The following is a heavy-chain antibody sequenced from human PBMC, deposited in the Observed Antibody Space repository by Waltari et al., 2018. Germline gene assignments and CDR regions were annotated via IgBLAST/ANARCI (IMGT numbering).Heavy chain of an antibody. D-gene: IGHD2-15*01. CDR3: ARGGGYCSGGSCHTFDY. CDR2: IYSGGST. Sequence: EVQLVESGGGLIQPGGSLRLSWAASGFTVRSNYMNWVRQAPGKGLGGVSFIYSGGSTYYVDSVKGRFTISRDNSKNTLYFQMNSLRAEDTAVYYCARGGGYCSGGSCHTFDYWG. CDR1: GFTVRSNY. J-gene: IGHJ4*01. V-gene: IGHV3-53*01.